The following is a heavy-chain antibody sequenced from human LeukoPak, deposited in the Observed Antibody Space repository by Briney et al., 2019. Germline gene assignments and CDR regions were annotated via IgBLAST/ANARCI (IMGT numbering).Heavy chain of an antibody. CDR2: INPSGGST. CDR3: ARGRGYCSSTSCPPGY. V-gene: IGHV1-46*01. D-gene: IGHD2-2*01. Sequence: PGASVKVSCKASGYTFTGYYMHWVRQAPGQGLEWMGIINPSGGSTSYAQKFQGRVTMTRDTSTSTVYMELSSLRSEDTAVYYCARGRGYCSSTSCPPGYWGQGTLVIVSS. CDR1: GYTFTGYY. J-gene: IGHJ4*02.